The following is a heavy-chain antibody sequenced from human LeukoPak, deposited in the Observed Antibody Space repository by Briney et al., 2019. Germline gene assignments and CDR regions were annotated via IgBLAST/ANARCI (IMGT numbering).Heavy chain of an antibody. D-gene: IGHD5-24*01. J-gene: IGHJ4*02. CDR1: GFTFSSYA. CDR3: ARAARDGYNYD. Sequence: PVRSLRLSCAASGFTFSSYAMHWVRQAPGKGLEWVAVISYDGSNKYYADSVKGRFTISRDNSKNTLYLQMNSLRAEDTAVYYCARAARDGYNYDWGQGTLVTVSS. V-gene: IGHV3-30*04. CDR2: ISYDGSNK.